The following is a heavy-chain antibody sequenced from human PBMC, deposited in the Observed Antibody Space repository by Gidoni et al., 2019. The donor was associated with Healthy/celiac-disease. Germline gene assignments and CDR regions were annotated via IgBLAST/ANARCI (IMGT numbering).Heavy chain of an antibody. D-gene: IGHD3-22*01. Sequence: QVQLQESGPGLVKPSETLSLTCTVSGGSLSSYYWSWLRQPPGKGLEWIGYIYYSGSTNYNPSLKSRVTISVDTSKNQFSLKLSSVTAADTAVYYCATLGAYYYDSSGYSHFDYWGQGTLVTVSS. CDR2: IYYSGST. CDR3: ATLGAYYYDSSGYSHFDY. V-gene: IGHV4-59*01. CDR1: GGSLSSYY. J-gene: IGHJ4*02.